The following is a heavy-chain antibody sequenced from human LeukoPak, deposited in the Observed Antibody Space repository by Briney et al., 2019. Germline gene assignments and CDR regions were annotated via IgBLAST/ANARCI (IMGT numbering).Heavy chain of an antibody. V-gene: IGHV3-11*06. D-gene: IGHD2-2*01. J-gene: IGHJ3*02. Sequence: GGSLTLYCAASGFTFSDYYMSWIRQAPGKGLEWFSYVNSSSSYTNYADSVKVRFTTSRDNAKNSLYLQMDSLRDEDTAVYYCARERSCSSTSCYEIAVAGTDAFDIWRQGTMVSVSS. CDR1: GFTFSDYY. CDR2: VNSSSSYT. CDR3: ARERSCSSTSCYEIAVAGTDAFDI.